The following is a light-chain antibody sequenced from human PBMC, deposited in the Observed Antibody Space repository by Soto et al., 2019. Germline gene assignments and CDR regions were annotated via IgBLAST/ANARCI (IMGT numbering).Light chain of an antibody. V-gene: IGLV2-8*01. CDR2: EVT. Sequence: ALTHPPSASGSPGQSVTFSCTGTSSDIGDYNYVSWYQQHPGKAPKLMIYEVTKRPSGVPARFSGSKSGNTASLTVSGLQADDEADYYCSSYAGNNNYVFGTGTKVTVL. CDR1: SSDIGDYNY. CDR3: SSYAGNNNYV. J-gene: IGLJ1*01.